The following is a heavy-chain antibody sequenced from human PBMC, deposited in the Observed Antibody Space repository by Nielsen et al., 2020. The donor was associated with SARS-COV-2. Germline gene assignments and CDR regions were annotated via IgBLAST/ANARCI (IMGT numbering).Heavy chain of an antibody. J-gene: IGHJ4*02. CDR2: IKQDGSEK. CDR3: AKEVAAADSSDFDY. CDR1: GFTFSSYW. V-gene: IGHV3-7*01. D-gene: IGHD6-13*01. Sequence: GESLKISCAASGFTFSSYWMSWVRQAPGKGLEWVANIKQDGSEKYYVDSVKGRFTISRDNSKNTLYLHMNNLRAEDTAVYYCAKEVAAADSSDFDYWGQGTLVTVSS.